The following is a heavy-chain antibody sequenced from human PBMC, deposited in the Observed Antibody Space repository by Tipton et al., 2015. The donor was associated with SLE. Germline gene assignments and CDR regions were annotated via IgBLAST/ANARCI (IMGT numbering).Heavy chain of an antibody. D-gene: IGHD6-13*01. CDR3: ARKEAAAAFDY. J-gene: IGHJ4*02. CDR1: GGSISSYY. CDR2: IYYSGST. Sequence: TLSLTCTVSGGSISSYYWSWIRQPPGKGLEWIGYIYYSGSTNYNPSLKSRVTISVDTSKNQFSLKLSSVTAADTAVYYCARKEAAAAFDYWGQGTLLTVSP. V-gene: IGHV4-59*01.